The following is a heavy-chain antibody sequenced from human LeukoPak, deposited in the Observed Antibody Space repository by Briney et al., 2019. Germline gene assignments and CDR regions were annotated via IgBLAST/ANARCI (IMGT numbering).Heavy chain of an antibody. CDR2: INGGSSVI. D-gene: IGHD7-27*01. V-gene: IGHV3-48*01. CDR3: ARDRDWGFDY. J-gene: IGHJ4*02. CDR1: GFTVSIDS. Sequence: GGSLRLSCAASGFTVSIDSINWGRQAPGKGRGWVSYINGGSSVIWYADSVKGRFTISRDNAKKSLYLQMNSLRGEDTAMYYCARDRDWGFDYWGQGALVTVSS.